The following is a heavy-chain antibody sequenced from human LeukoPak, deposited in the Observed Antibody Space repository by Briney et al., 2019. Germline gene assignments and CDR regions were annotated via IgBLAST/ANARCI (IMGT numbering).Heavy chain of an antibody. CDR3: ARAGWSYYYYGMDV. J-gene: IGHJ6*02. Sequence: SETLSLTCAVYGGSFSGYYWSWIRQPPGKGLEWIGETNHSGSTNYNPSLKSRVTISVDTSKNQFSLKLSSVTAADTAVYYCARAGWSYYYYGMDVWGQGTTVTVSS. CDR2: TNHSGST. V-gene: IGHV4-34*01. CDR1: GGSFSGYY. D-gene: IGHD6-19*01.